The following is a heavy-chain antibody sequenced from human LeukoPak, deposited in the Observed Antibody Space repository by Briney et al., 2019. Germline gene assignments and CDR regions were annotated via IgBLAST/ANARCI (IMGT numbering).Heavy chain of an antibody. D-gene: IGHD6-13*01. CDR1: GGSISSYN. Sequence: PSETLSLTCTVSGGSISSYNWSWIRQPPGKGLEWIGYIYYSGSTNYNPSLKSRVTISVDTSKNQFSLKLSSVTAADTAVYYCARADPLAAAHYWGQGTLVTVSS. CDR3: ARADPLAAAHY. J-gene: IGHJ4*02. CDR2: IYYSGST. V-gene: IGHV4-59*01.